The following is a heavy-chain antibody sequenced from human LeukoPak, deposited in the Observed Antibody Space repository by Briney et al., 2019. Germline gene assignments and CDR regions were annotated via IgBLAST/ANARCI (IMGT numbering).Heavy chain of an antibody. CDR3: ARQIRGWFDP. CDR2: IDYSGST. CDR1: GDSISSYY. Sequence: SETLSLTCTVSGDSISSYYWSWIRQPPGKGLEWIGYIDYSGSTRYNPSLKSRVTISVDTSKNQFSLKLSSVTAADTAVYYCARQIRGWFDPWGQGTLVTVSS. J-gene: IGHJ5*02. V-gene: IGHV4-59*08.